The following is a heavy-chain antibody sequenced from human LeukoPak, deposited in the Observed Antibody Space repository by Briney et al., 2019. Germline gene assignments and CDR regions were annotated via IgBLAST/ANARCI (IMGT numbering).Heavy chain of an antibody. D-gene: IGHD3-22*01. V-gene: IGHV3-21*04. Sequence: GGSLRLSCAASGFTFSSYSMNWVRQAPGKGLEWVSSISSSSSYIYYADSVKGRFTISRDNAKNSLYLQMNSLRAEDTALYYCAKATDPYYYDSSGYLDYWGQGTLVTVSS. J-gene: IGHJ4*02. CDR3: AKATDPYYYDSSGYLDY. CDR2: ISSSSSYI. CDR1: GFTFSSYS.